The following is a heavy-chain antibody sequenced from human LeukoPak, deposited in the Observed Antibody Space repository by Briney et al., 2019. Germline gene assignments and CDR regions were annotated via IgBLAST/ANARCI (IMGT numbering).Heavy chain of an antibody. CDR2: IYYSGST. J-gene: IGHJ5*02. Sequence: SETLSLTCTVSGGSISSYYWSWIRQPPGKGLEWIGYIYYSGSTNYNPSLKSRVTISVDTSKNQFSLKLSSVTAADTAVYYCARVMVGSRPNWFDPWGQGTLVTVSS. V-gene: IGHV4-59*01. D-gene: IGHD2-8*01. CDR1: GGSISSYY. CDR3: ARVMVGSRPNWFDP.